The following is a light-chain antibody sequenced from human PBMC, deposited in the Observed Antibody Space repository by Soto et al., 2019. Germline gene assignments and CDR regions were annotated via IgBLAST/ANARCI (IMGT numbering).Light chain of an antibody. Sequence: EVVLTQSPATLSVSPGERAIVSCRASQNVNTNLAWYQQKPRQVPRLLIYGTSTGATDIPARFSGSGSGTEFTLTITRLQSEDFAVYYCQHYNNWPITFGQGTRLEIK. V-gene: IGKV3-15*01. CDR3: QHYNNWPIT. CDR1: QNVNTN. CDR2: GTS. J-gene: IGKJ5*01.